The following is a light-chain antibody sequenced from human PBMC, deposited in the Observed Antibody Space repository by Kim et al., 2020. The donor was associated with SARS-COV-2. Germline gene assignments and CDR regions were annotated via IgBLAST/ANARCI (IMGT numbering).Light chain of an antibody. CDR3: QSYDSSLSGYV. CDR1: SSNTGACYD. Sequence: VTISATGSSSNTGACYDVHWYQQLPGTAPKLLIYGNSNRPSGVPDRFSGSKSGTSASLAITGLQAEDEADYYCQSYDSSLSGYVFGTGTKVTVL. CDR2: GNS. J-gene: IGLJ1*01. V-gene: IGLV1-40*01.